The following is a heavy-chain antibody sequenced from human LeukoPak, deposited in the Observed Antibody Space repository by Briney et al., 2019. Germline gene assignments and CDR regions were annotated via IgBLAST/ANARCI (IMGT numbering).Heavy chain of an antibody. J-gene: IGHJ4*02. CDR2: IYYSGST. CDR3: ARGGSGYSFXX. Sequence: PSETLSLTCTVSGSSISSYYWSWIRQPPGKGLEWIGYIYYSGSTNYNPSLKSRVTISVDTSKNQFSLKLTSVTAADTAVYYCARGGSGYSFXXWGQXTLVTV. D-gene: IGHD3-22*01. V-gene: IGHV4-59*01. CDR1: GSSISSYY.